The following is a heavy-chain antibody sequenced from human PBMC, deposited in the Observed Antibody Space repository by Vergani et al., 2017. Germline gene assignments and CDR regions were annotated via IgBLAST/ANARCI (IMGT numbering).Heavy chain of an antibody. D-gene: IGHD2-2*01. Sequence: QVQLVESGGGLVKPGGSLRLSCAASGFTFSDYYMSWIRQAPGKGLEWVSYISSSGSTIYYADSVKGRFTISRDNAKNSLYLQMNSLRAEDTAVYYCARVLEYVYCSSTSCYYYYYMDVWGKGTTVTVSS. V-gene: IGHV3-11*01. J-gene: IGHJ6*03. CDR2: ISSSGSTI. CDR3: ARVLEYVYCSSTSCYYYYYMDV. CDR1: GFTFSDYY.